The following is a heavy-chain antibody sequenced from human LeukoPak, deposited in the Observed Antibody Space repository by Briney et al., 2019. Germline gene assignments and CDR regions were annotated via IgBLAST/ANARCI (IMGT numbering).Heavy chain of an antibody. CDR1: GYTFTGYY. CDR3: ARVGYYYDSSGPFDY. J-gene: IGHJ4*02. Sequence: ASVKVSCKASGYTFTGYYMHWVRQAPGQGLEWMGWINPNSGGTNYAQKFQGRVTMTRDTSLSTAYMELSRLRSDDTAVYYCARVGYYYDSSGPFDYWGQGTLVTVSS. CDR2: INPNSGGT. D-gene: IGHD3-22*01. V-gene: IGHV1-2*02.